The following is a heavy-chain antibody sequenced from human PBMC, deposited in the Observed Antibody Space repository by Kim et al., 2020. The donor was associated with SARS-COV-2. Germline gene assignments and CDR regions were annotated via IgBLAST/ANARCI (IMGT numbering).Heavy chain of an antibody. CDR3: ARAPSITIFGVVTHFDY. CDR1: GGSISSDGYY. Sequence: SETLSLTCTVSGGSISSDGYYWSWIRQHPGKGLEWIGYIYYSGSTYYNPSLKSRITISVDTSKNQFSLKLSSVTAADTAVYYCARAPSITIFGVVTHFDYWGQGTLITVSS. V-gene: IGHV4-31*03. D-gene: IGHD3-3*01. J-gene: IGHJ4*02. CDR2: IYYSGST.